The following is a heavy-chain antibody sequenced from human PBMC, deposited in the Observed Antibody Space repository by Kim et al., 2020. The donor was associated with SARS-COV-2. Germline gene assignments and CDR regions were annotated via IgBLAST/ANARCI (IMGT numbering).Heavy chain of an antibody. D-gene: IGHD3-22*01. Sequence: VDSEKGRFSISRDNAKNSLYLQMYSLRAEDTAVYYCARTRGSGYPDYFDYWGQGTLVTVSS. V-gene: IGHV3-7*01. J-gene: IGHJ4*02. CDR3: ARTRGSGYPDYFDY.